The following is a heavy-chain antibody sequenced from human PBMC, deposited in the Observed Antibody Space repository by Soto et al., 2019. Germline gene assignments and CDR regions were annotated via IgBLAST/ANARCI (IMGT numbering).Heavy chain of an antibody. CDR1: GGVNNTFY. CDR2: IFSSGST. D-gene: IGHD5-12*01. J-gene: IGHJ4*02. Sequence: PSETLCLSCAVCGGVNNTFYWSWVRQPAGKGLEWIGRIFSSGSTSFNPSLESRVAMSVDTSKNHFSLNLSSVTAADMAVYYCAREGSYSAYNFAHGIQLWSFDFWGQGALVT. CDR3: AREGSYSAYNFAHGIQLWSFDF. V-gene: IGHV4-4*07.